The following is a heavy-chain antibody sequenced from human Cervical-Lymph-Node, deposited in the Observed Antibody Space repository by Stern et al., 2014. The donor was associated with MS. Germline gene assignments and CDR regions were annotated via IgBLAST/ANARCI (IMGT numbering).Heavy chain of an antibody. V-gene: IGHV1-18*01. CDR1: GYTFTTYG. Sequence: QVQLGQSGTEVKKPGASVLVSCKASGYTFTTYGITWVRQAPGQGLEWMGWISADSGTTKYAQKFQDRVTMTRDTTTGTAYMEVRSLRSEDTAVYYCARDKMHAFDYWGQGTQVTVPS. CDR2: ISADSGTT. D-gene: IGHD2-8*01. J-gene: IGHJ4*02. CDR3: ARDKMHAFDY.